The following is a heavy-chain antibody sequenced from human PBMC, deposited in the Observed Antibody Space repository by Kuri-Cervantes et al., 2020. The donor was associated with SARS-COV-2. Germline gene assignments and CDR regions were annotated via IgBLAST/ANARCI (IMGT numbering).Heavy chain of an antibody. CDR2: IYPGDSDT. CDR3: ARILYLGYCSGGSCYSLEYYFDY. J-gene: IGHJ4*02. Sequence: GGSLRLTCKGSGYSFTSFRIGWVRQMPRKGLEWMGIIYPGDSDTRYSPSFQGQVTISADKSISTAYLQWSSLKASDTAMYYCARILYLGYCSGGSCYSLEYYFDYWGQGTLVTVSS. CDR1: GYSFTSFR. D-gene: IGHD2-15*01. V-gene: IGHV5-51*01.